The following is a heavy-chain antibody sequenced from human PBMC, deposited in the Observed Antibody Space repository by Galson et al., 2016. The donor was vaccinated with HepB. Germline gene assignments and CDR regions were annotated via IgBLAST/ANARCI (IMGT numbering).Heavy chain of an antibody. CDR2: ISGSSGYI. D-gene: IGHD2-15*01. Sequence: SLRLSCAASGFTLKRFAFSWVRQAPGKGLEWVSGISGSSGYIYYADSVRGRFTISRDNSKNTLYLQMNSLRVDDTAVYYCAKGWYSSSVDAFDIWGQGTMVTVSS. J-gene: IGHJ3*02. CDR3: AKGWYSSSVDAFDI. V-gene: IGHV3-23*01. CDR1: GFTLKRFA.